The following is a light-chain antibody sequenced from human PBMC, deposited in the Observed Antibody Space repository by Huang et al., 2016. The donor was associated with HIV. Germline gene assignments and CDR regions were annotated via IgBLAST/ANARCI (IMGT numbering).Light chain of an antibody. CDR3: QQYHDYPWT. Sequence: DIQMTQSPPALSASVGDTGIITCRASQNINTWLAWYQQKPGRAPNLLIYKSSSLESGVPPRFSGSGSETEFTLTIRSLQPDDFATYYCQQYHDYPWTFGQGTKVEIK. V-gene: IGKV1-5*03. J-gene: IGKJ1*01. CDR1: QNINTW. CDR2: KSS.